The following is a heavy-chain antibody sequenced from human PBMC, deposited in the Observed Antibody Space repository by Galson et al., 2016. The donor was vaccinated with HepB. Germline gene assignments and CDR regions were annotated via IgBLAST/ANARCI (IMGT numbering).Heavy chain of an antibody. CDR3: AKGKSATVVTPRLFDY. D-gene: IGHD4-23*01. CDR1: GFTFSSYA. Sequence: SLRLSCAASGFTFSSYAMSWVRQAPGKGLEWVSAISGSGGSTYYADSVKGRFTISRDNSKNTLYLQMNSLRAEDTAVYYCAKGKSATVVTPRLFDYWGQGILVTVSS. V-gene: IGHV3-23*01. J-gene: IGHJ4*02. CDR2: ISGSGGST.